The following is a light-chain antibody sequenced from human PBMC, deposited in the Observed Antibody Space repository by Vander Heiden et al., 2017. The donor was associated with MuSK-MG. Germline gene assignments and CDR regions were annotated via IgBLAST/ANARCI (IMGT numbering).Light chain of an antibody. Sequence: QSVLTQPPSVSAAPGQKVTISYSGSSSNIGNNYVSWYQQLPGTAPKLLSYDNNKRPSGIPDRFSGSKSGTSATLGITGLQTGDEADYYCGTWDSSLSSVVFGGGTKLTVL. CDR1: SSNIGNNY. CDR2: DNN. V-gene: IGLV1-51*01. J-gene: IGLJ2*01. CDR3: GTWDSSLSSVV.